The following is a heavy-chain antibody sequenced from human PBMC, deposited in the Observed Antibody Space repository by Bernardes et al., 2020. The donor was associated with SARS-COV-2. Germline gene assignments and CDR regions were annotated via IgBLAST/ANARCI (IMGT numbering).Heavy chain of an antibody. Sequence: GGSLSLSCAASGFTSSSYWMSWVRRAPRKGLEWVANIKQDGSEKYYVDSVKGRFTISRDNAKNSLFLQMNSLRAEDTAVYYCASGGGILDVWGQGTTVTVSS. CDR2: IKQDGSEK. J-gene: IGHJ6*02. D-gene: IGHD3-16*01. CDR1: GFTSSSYW. CDR3: ASGGGILDV. V-gene: IGHV3-7*02.